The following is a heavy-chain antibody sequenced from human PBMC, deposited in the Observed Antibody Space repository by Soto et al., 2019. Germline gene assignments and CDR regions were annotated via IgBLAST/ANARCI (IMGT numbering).Heavy chain of an antibody. D-gene: IGHD3-22*01. CDR1: GGTFSSYA. CDR2: IIPIFGTA. CDR3: ARARYYYDSSGYYPDYYYYGMDV. Sequence: QVQLVQSGAEVQKPGSSVKVSCKASGGTFSSYAISWVRQAPGQGLEWMGGIIPIFGTANYAQKFQGRVTITADESTSTDYMELSSLRSEDTAVYYCARARYYYDSSGYYPDYYYYGMDVWGQGTTVTVSS. V-gene: IGHV1-69*01. J-gene: IGHJ6*02.